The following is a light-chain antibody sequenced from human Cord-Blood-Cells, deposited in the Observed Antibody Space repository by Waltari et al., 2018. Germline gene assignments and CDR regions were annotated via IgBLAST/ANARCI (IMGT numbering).Light chain of an antibody. CDR1: QSVSSSY. J-gene: IGKJ5*01. Sequence: IVLTQSPGTLSLSPGERATLSCRASQSVSSSYLAWYQQKPGQAPTLLIYGASSKATGIPDSVSGSGSGTDFTLTISRLEPEDFAVYYCQQYGSSPPITFGQGTRLEIK. CDR2: GAS. V-gene: IGKV3-20*01. CDR3: QQYGSSPPIT.